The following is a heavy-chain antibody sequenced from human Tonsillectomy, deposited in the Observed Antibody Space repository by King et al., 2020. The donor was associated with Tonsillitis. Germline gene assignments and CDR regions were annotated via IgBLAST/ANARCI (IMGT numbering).Heavy chain of an antibody. CDR1: EFMFSSYW. CDR3: ARGIYDSSGGYYHAPFDY. J-gene: IGHJ4*02. Sequence: VQLVESGGGLVQPGGSLRLSCAASEFMFSSYWMTWVRQAPGKGLEWVANINHDGSEKYYVDSVKGRFTISRDNAKNSLYLQMNSLGAEDTAVYYCARGIYDSSGGYYHAPFDYWGQGTLVTVSS. D-gene: IGHD3-22*01. V-gene: IGHV3-7*03. CDR2: INHDGSEK.